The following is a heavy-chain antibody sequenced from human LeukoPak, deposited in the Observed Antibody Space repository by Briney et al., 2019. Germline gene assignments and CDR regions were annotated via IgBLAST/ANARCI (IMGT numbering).Heavy chain of an antibody. CDR1: GFTFGSYW. CDR3: ARDPAAWGYGYNY. V-gene: IGHV3-7*01. CDR2: IKEDGSEA. J-gene: IGHJ4*02. D-gene: IGHD5-18*01. Sequence: PGGSLRLSCEASGFTFGSYWMTWVRQAPGKGLEWVANIKEDGSEAYYVDSVKGRFIIFRDNAKNLLHLQMNSLSAEDTAVYYCARDPAAWGYGYNYWGQGALVTVSS.